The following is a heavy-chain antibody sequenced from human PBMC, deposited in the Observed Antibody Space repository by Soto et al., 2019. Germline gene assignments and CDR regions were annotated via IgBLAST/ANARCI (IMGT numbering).Heavy chain of an antibody. CDR3: AGPMIAPRGYNCMDV. Sequence: SVKVACKASGGTFSSYAISWVRQAPGQGLEWMGGIIPIFGTANYAQKFQGRVTITTDESTSTAYMELSSLRSEDTAVYYCAGPMIAPRGYNCMDVSGQATTLTVSS. V-gene: IGHV1-69*05. D-gene: IGHD6-6*01. J-gene: IGHJ6*02. CDR2: IIPIFGTA. CDR1: GGTFSSYA.